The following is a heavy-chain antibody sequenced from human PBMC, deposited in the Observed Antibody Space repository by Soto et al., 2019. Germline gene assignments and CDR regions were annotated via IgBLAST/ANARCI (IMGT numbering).Heavy chain of an antibody. CDR1: GGSISSGGFY. J-gene: IGHJ5*02. CDR3: AGSISGDPWFDP. D-gene: IGHD2-21*01. CDR2: VFHSGTT. V-gene: IGHV4-61*08. Sequence: SETLSLTCTVSGGSISSGGFYWSWIRQPPGKGLEWIGYVFHSGTTNYNPSLKSRVIISVYTSKNQFSLRLNSVTAADTAVYYCAGSISGDPWFDPWGQGTLVTVSS.